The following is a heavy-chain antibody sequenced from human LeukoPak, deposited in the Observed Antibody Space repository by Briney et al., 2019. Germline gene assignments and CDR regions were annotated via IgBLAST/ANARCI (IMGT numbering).Heavy chain of an antibody. J-gene: IGHJ5*02. CDR2: INHSGST. D-gene: IGHD2-21*01. CDR3: ARIRCGHGHHMCYNH. V-gene: IGHV4-34*01. CDR1: GGSFSGYY. Sequence: SETLSLTCAVYGGSFSGYYWSWIRQPPGKGLEWIGEINHSGSTNYNPSLKSRVTISVATSKNQFSLKLSSVTAADTAVYYCARIRCGHGHHMCYNHWAQGTLVTVSS.